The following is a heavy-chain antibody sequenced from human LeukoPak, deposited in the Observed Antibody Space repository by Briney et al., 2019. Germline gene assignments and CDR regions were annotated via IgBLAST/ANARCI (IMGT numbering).Heavy chain of an antibody. CDR2: IKQDGSEK. J-gene: IGHJ4*02. CDR1: GFTFSNAW. Sequence: GGSLRLSCAASGFTFSNAWMSWVRQAPGKGLEWVANIKQDGSEKYYVDSVKGRFTISRDNAKNSLYLQMNSLRAEDTAVYYCAKAGTVTTMPHFDYWGRGTLVTVSS. D-gene: IGHD4-17*01. V-gene: IGHV3-7*03. CDR3: AKAGTVTTMPHFDY.